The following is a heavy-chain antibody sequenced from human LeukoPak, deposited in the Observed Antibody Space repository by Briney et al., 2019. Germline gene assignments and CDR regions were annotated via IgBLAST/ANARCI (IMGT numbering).Heavy chain of an antibody. V-gene: IGHV4-30-2*02. Sequence: SETLSLTCAVSGGSISSGGYSWSWIRQPPGKGLEWIGYIYHSGSTYYNPSLKSRVTISVDRSKNQFSLKLSSVTAADTAVYYCARTYYYDSSGYYGELDYWGQGTLVTVSS. J-gene: IGHJ4*02. CDR1: GGSISSGGYS. CDR2: IYHSGST. CDR3: ARTYYYDSSGYYGELDY. D-gene: IGHD3-22*01.